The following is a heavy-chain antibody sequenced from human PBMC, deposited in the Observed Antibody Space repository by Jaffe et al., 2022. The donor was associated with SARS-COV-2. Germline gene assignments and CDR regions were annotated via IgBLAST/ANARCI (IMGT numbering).Heavy chain of an antibody. CDR2: ISWNSGKI. CDR3: AGWLQSEDY. V-gene: IGHV3-9*01. D-gene: IGHD5-12*01. Sequence: EVQLVESGGGLVQPGRSLRLSCGASGFTFDDYAMHWVRQAPGKGLEWVSGISWNSGKIGYADSVKGRFTISRDNARNSLYLQMNSLRAEDTALYYCAGWLQSEDYWGQGTLVTVSS. CDR1: GFTFDDYA. J-gene: IGHJ4*02.